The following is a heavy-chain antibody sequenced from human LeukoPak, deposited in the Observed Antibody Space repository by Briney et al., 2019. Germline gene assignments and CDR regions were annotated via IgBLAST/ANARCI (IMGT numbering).Heavy chain of an antibody. CDR2: IRQEGSKK. CDR1: GFIFSNYW. CDR3: ATNTGHGYFES. J-gene: IGHJ4*02. V-gene: IGHV3-7*01. Sequence: GGSLRLSCAASGFIFSNYWMSWLRQAPGKGLEWVANIRQEGSKKNYVDSVEGRFTISRDNAQNSVYLQMTSLRAEDTAVYYCATNTGHGYFESWGQGTLVTVSS. D-gene: IGHD4-17*01.